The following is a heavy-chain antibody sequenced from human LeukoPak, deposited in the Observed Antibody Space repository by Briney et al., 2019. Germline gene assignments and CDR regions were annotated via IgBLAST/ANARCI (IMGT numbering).Heavy chain of an antibody. Sequence: SETLSLTCAVYGESFSGYYWSWIRQPPGKGLEWIGEINHSESTNNNPTLKSRVTISVDTSKNQFSLKLSSVTAADTAVYYCARRSDYDILTGYSNSRFDPWGQGTLVTVSS. V-gene: IGHV4-34*01. CDR2: INHSEST. J-gene: IGHJ5*02. CDR3: ARRSDYDILTGYSNSRFDP. D-gene: IGHD3-9*01. CDR1: GESFSGYY.